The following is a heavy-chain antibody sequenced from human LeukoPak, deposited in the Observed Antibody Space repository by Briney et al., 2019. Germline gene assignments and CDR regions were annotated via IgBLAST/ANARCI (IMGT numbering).Heavy chain of an antibody. D-gene: IGHD6-13*01. J-gene: IGHJ6*03. Sequence: SETLSLTCTVSGVSITSYYWSWIRQPAGKGLEWIGRIYTSGSTNYNPSLKSRVTISVDTSKNQFSLKLSSVTAADTAVYYCARNQGIAAAGIYYYYMDVWGKGTTVTVSS. CDR2: IYTSGST. CDR3: ARNQGIAAAGIYYYYMDV. V-gene: IGHV4-4*07. CDR1: GVSITSYY.